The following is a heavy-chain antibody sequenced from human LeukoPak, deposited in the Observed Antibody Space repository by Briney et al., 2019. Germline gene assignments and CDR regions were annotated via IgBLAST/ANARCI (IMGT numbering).Heavy chain of an antibody. Sequence: ASVKVSCKASGYTFTGYYMHWVRQAPGQGLEWMGWINPNSGGTNYAQKFQGRVTMTTDTSTSTAYMELRSLRSDDTAVYYCARDLYGDYVGGDYWGQGTLVTVSS. CDR3: ARDLYGDYVGGDY. CDR2: INPNSGGT. CDR1: GYTFTGYY. D-gene: IGHD4-17*01. V-gene: IGHV1-2*02. J-gene: IGHJ4*02.